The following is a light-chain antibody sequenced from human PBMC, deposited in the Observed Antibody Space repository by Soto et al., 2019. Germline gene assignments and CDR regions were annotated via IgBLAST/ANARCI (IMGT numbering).Light chain of an antibody. V-gene: IGLV1-44*01. J-gene: IGLJ2*01. CDR1: SSNIGSNT. CDR2: SNN. Sequence: QCVLARPPSASGTPGQRVTISCSGSSSNIGSNTVNWYQQLPGTAPKLVIYSNNHRSSGVPDRFSGSKSGTSASLAISGLQSEDEADYYCVAWDDSLNGYVVFGGGTKVTVL. CDR3: VAWDDSLNGYVV.